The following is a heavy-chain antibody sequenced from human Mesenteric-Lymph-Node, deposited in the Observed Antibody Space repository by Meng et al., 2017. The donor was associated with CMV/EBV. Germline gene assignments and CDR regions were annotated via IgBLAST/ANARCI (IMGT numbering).Heavy chain of an antibody. CDR2: IYYSGST. CDR1: SGSISSYY. V-gene: IGHV4-59*01. CDR3: ARGSVAAPTDY. D-gene: IGHD6-13*01. J-gene: IGHJ4*02. Sequence: SETLSLTCTVSSGSISSYYWSWIRQPPGKGLEWIGYIYYSGSTNYNPSLKSRVTISLDTSKNQFSLKLSSVTAADTAVYYCARGSVAAPTDYWGQGTLVTVSS.